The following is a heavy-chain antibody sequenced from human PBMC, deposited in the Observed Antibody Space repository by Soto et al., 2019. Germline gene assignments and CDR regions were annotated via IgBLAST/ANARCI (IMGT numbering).Heavy chain of an antibody. CDR2: INSDGSST. J-gene: IGHJ4*02. V-gene: IGHV3-74*01. CDR1: GFTFSSYW. Sequence: EVQLVESGGGLVQPGGSLRLSCAASGFTFSSYWMHWVRQAPGKGLVWVSRINSDGSSTSYADSVKGRFTISRDNAKNTLYLQMNSLRAEDTAVYYCARESHYGDYSEGPTVHFDYWGQGTLVTVSS. CDR3: ARESHYGDYSEGPTVHFDY. D-gene: IGHD4-17*01.